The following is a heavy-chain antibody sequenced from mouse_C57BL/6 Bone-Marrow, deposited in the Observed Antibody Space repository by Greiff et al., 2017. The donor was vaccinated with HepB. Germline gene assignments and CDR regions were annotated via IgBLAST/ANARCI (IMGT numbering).Heavy chain of an antibody. CDR2: IYPRSGNT. Sequence: QVQLQQSGAELARPGASVKLSCKASGYTFTSYGISWVKQRTGQGLEWIGEIYPRSGNTYYNEKFEGKATLTADKSSSTAYMELRSLTSEDSAVYFCARRPLTYGNYVNYYAMDYWGQGTSVTVSS. D-gene: IGHD2-1*01. V-gene: IGHV1-81*01. CDR3: ARRPLTYGNYVNYYAMDY. J-gene: IGHJ4*01. CDR1: GYTFTSYG.